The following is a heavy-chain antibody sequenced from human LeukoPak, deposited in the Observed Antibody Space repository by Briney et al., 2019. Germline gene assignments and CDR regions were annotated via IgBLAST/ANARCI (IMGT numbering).Heavy chain of an antibody. CDR1: GLTISTYW. CDR3: AGGATSLSYFDS. V-gene: IGHV4-59*01. Sequence: ASGTLSLSCTASGLTISTYWRSWIRQPPGKGLEWIGYIYYSGSTNYNPALKSRVTISVDTSKNQFTLKLSAVAAADTAVYYCAGGATSLSYFDSRGQGTLVTVSS. D-gene: IGHD2/OR15-2a*01. CDR2: IYYSGST. J-gene: IGHJ4*02.